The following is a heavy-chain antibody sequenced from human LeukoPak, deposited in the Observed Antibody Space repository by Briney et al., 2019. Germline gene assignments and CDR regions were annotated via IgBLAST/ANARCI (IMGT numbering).Heavy chain of an antibody. CDR2: IYYSGST. CDR1: GGSISSYY. D-gene: IGHD2/OR15-2a*01. V-gene: IGHV4-59*01. J-gene: IGHJ3*02. CDR3: ARDLASMTGAFDI. Sequence: PSETLSLTCTVSGGSISSYYWSWIRQPPGKGLEWIGYIYYSGSTNYNPSLKSRVTISVDTSKNQFSLKLSSVTAADTAVYYCARDLASMTGAFDIWGQGTMVTVSS.